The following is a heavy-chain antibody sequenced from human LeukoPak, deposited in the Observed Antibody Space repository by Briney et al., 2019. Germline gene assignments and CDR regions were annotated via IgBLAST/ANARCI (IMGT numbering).Heavy chain of an antibody. CDR3: TTNWDVPHGR. D-gene: IGHD1-1*01. J-gene: IGHJ4*02. Sequence: GGSLRLSCAASGFSFIKAWMSWVRQAPGKGPEWIGRIKSHIDGGTTDYAAPVKGRFTISRDDSKETLYLQMSSLKSDDTAVYFCTTNWDVPHGRWGQGTQVTVSS. V-gene: IGHV3-15*01. CDR2: IKSHIDGGTT. CDR1: GFSFIKAW.